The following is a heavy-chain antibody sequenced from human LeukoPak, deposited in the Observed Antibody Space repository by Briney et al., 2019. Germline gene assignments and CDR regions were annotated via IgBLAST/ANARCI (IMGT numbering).Heavy chain of an antibody. Sequence: PGGSLRLSCAASGFTFNTYTMNWVRHAPGKGLEWVSAITARGDGTYYADLVKGRFTISRDNSKNTLYLQMNSLRAEDSAAYYCAKGTERYREVSSFDFWGQGTLVTVSS. CDR2: ITARGDGT. CDR3: AKGTERYREVSSFDF. D-gene: IGHD3-10*01. J-gene: IGHJ4*02. V-gene: IGHV3-23*01. CDR1: GFTFNTYT.